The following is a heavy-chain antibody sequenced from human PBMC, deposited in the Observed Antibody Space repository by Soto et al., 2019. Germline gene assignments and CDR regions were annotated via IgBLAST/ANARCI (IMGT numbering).Heavy chain of an antibody. CDR1: GGTFSSYA. V-gene: IGHV1-69*06. Sequence: QVQLVQSGAEVKKPGSSVKVSCKASGGTFSSYAISWVRQAPGQGLEWMGGIIPIFGTANYAQKFQGRVTITADKSTSTAYMELSSLSSADTTVYYCATMIADYYFYGMDVWGQGTTVTVSS. CDR3: ATMIADYYFYGMDV. D-gene: IGHD3-22*01. CDR2: IIPIFGTA. J-gene: IGHJ6*02.